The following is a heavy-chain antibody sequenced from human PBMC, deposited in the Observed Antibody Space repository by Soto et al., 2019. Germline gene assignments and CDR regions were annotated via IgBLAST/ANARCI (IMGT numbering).Heavy chain of an antibody. Sequence: QVQLQESGPGLVKPSQTLSLTCTVSGGSISSGGYYWTWIRQHAGKVLEWIGYTYYKGITYYNPSLKSRVTISLDTSKNQFSLKLSSVTAADTAVYYCARGSSIAGLYYGMDVWGQGTTVTVSS. V-gene: IGHV4-31*03. CDR2: TYYKGIT. CDR3: ARGSSIAGLYYGMDV. D-gene: IGHD6-6*01. J-gene: IGHJ6*02. CDR1: GGSISSGGYY.